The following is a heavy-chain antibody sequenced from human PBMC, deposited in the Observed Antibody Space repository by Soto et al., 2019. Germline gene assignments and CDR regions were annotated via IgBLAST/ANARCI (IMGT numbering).Heavy chain of an antibody. J-gene: IGHJ6*02. CDR3: TLTTYDYVWGSYRSGMDV. Sequence: EVQLVESGGGLVQPGGSLRLSCAASGFTFNNPWMSWVRQAPGEGLEWVGRIKSETDGGTTDYAAIVKGRFTISRDESKNTLYLQLNSLKTEDTAVYYCTLTTYDYVWGSYRSGMDVWGQGTTVTVSS. CDR2: IKSETDGGTT. D-gene: IGHD3-16*02. V-gene: IGHV3-15*01. CDR1: GFTFNNPW.